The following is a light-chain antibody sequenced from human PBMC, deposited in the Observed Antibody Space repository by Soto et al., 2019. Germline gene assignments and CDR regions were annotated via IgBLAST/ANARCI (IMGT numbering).Light chain of an antibody. J-gene: IGLJ2*01. Sequence: QSALTQPASVSGSPGQSITISCTGTSSDVGGYNFVSWYEQHPGKAPKLIIYEVNGRPSGVSDRFSGSKSGNTASLTISGLQAEDEADSYCRSYTGSNTIVVFGGGTK. CDR2: EVN. CDR3: RSYTGSNTIVV. V-gene: IGLV2-14*01. CDR1: SSDVGGYNF.